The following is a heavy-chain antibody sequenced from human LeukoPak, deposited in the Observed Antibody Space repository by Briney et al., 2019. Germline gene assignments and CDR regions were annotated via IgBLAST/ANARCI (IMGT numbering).Heavy chain of an antibody. Sequence: GRTLRLSCAASGFAFSSYEMNWARQAPGNRQEWGSYINSSGSTRYYADSVTGRFTISRDNAKNSVYLQIKSLRAGDTAVYYCARDFEDLVEAVAGPDVYYYDYMDVWGKGTTVTVSS. V-gene: IGHV3-48*03. CDR1: GFAFSSYE. J-gene: IGHJ6*03. D-gene: IGHD6-19*01. CDR3: ARDFEDLVEAVAGPDVYYYDYMDV. CDR2: INSSGSTR.